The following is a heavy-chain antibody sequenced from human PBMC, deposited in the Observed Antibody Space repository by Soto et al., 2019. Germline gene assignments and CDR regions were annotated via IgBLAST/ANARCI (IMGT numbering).Heavy chain of an antibody. V-gene: IGHV1-69*13. CDR3: ARTAKNYDILTGYYYPLRY. Sequence: SVKVSCKASGGTFSSYAISWVRQAPGQGLEWMGGIIPIFGTANYAQKFQGRVTITADESTSTAYMELSSLRSEDTAVYYCARTAKNYDILTGYYYPLRYWGQGTLVTVSS. D-gene: IGHD3-9*01. J-gene: IGHJ4*02. CDR2: IIPIFGTA. CDR1: GGTFSSYA.